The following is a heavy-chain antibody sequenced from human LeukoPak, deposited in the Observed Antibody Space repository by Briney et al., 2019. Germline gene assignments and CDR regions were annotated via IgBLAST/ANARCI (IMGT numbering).Heavy chain of an antibody. CDR1: GLTFSTSG. J-gene: IGHJ4*02. Sequence: PGGSLRLSCAASGLTFSTSGMSWVRQAPGKGLEWVSAISGSGGNTYYADSVKGRFTISRDNSKNTLYLQMNSLRAEDTAVYYCAKSPPGGWYYYFDYWGQGTLVTVSS. CDR2: ISGSGGNT. D-gene: IGHD2-15*01. CDR3: AKSPPGGWYYYFDY. V-gene: IGHV3-23*01.